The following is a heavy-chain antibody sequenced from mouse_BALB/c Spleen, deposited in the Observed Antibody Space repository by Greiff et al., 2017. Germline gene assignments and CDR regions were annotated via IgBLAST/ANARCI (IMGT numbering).Heavy chain of an antibody. CDR2: ILPGSGST. J-gene: IGHJ4*01. CDR3: ARSGLRRPYYAMDY. Sequence: VKLQQSGAELMKPGASVKISCKATGYTFSSYWIEWVKQRPGHGLEWIGEILPGSGSTNYNEKFKGKATFTADTSSNTAYMQLSSLTSEDSAVYYCARSGLRRPYYAMDYWGQGTSVTVSS. CDR1: GYTFSSYW. D-gene: IGHD2-4*01. V-gene: IGHV1-9*01.